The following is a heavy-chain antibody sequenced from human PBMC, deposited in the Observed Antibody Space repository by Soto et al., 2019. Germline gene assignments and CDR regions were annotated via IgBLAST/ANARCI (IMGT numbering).Heavy chain of an antibody. Sequence: ASGKVSCKASGGTFSSYTISWVRHAPGQGLEWMGRIIPILGIANYAQKFQGRVTITADKSTSTAYMELSSLRSEDTAVYYCARARGYSGYDFGVPNRFDPWGQGTLVIVSS. CDR1: GGTFSSYT. V-gene: IGHV1-69*02. CDR2: IIPILGIA. D-gene: IGHD5-12*01. J-gene: IGHJ5*02. CDR3: ARARGYSGYDFGVPNRFDP.